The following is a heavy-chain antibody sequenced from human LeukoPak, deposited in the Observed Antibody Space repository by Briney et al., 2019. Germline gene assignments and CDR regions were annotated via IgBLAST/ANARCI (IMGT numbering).Heavy chain of an antibody. Sequence: PGGSLRLSCAASGFTFSTYEMNWVRQAPGKGLEWVSYISTSGGTMYYADSVKGRFTISRDNAKNSPYLQMNSLRAEDTAVYYCARGPSSPDYWGQGTLVTVSS. CDR1: GFTFSTYE. CDR3: ARGPSSPDY. J-gene: IGHJ4*02. V-gene: IGHV3-48*03. CDR2: ISTSGGTM. D-gene: IGHD2-2*01.